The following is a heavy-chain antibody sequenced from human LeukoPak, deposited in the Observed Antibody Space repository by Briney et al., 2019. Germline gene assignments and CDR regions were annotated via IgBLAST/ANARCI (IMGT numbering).Heavy chain of an antibody. Sequence: GGSLRLSCAASGFTFSTYAMNWVRQAPGKGLEGVSTIINSGGSTYYADSVKGRFTISRDNSKNTLYLQMNSLRAEDTAVYYCAKDIYGDYGGLDYWGQGTLVTVSS. V-gene: IGHV3-23*01. CDR1: GFTFSTYA. D-gene: IGHD4-17*01. J-gene: IGHJ4*02. CDR3: AKDIYGDYGGLDY. CDR2: IINSGGST.